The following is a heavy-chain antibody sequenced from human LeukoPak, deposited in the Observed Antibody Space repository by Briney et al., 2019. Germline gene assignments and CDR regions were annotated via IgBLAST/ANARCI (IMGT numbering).Heavy chain of an antibody. V-gene: IGHV3-30*04. CDR2: ISSEVVPK. D-gene: IGHD4-17*01. CDR3: AKGGRGDTVTSIVGLNWSDP. Sequence: PGGSLRLSCAPPGVTSTIYAMHGVRQAPGKGLGRGAVISSEVVPKYSPAPVKARSPISGENSRNTLYLQMTSLRADNTAVYYFAKGGRGDTVTSIVGLNWSDPWSQGTLVTVSS. CDR1: GVTSTIYA. J-gene: IGHJ5*02.